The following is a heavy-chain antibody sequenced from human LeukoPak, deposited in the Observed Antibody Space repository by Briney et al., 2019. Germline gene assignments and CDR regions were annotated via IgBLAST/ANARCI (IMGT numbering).Heavy chain of an antibody. J-gene: IGHJ4*02. CDR2: YAISDHSA. V-gene: IGHV3-23*01. D-gene: IGHD6-6*01. Sequence: PGGSLRLSCAASGFTFSNSAMSWVRQAPGKGLEWVSTYAISDHSAYYADSVKGRFTISRDNSKNTLYLEMNNLRAEDTALYYCAKTQGFVDPFDYRGQGTLVTVSS. CDR3: AKTQGFVDPFDY. CDR1: GFTFSNSA.